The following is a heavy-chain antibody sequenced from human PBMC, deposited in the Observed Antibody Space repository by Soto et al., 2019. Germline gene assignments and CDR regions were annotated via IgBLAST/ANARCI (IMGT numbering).Heavy chain of an antibody. CDR3: ARHFDVNTALDYYYFDL. CDR2: LYSSGRA. J-gene: IGHJ2*01. CDR1: GVSISPYY. V-gene: IGHV4-4*07. Sequence: QVQLQESGPGLVKTSETLSLTCTVSGVSISPYYWTWIRQPAGKGLEWIGHLYSSGRATYNPSLKDRFTMSVVRDHFSLTLKSVTAADTAVYYCARHFDVNTALDYYYFDLWGRGALVTVSS. D-gene: IGHD5-18*01.